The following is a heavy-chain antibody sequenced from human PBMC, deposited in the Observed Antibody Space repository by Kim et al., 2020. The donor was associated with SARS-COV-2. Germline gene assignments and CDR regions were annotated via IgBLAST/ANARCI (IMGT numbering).Heavy chain of an antibody. Sequence: GGSLRLSCAASGFTFSSYAMSWVRQAPGKGLEWVSVIYSGGSSTYYADSVKGRFTISRDNSKNTLYLQMNSLRAEDTAVYYCAKANRGYCSGGSCYFDYWGQGTLVTVSS. CDR2: IYSGGSST. J-gene: IGHJ4*02. CDR1: GFTFSSYA. V-gene: IGHV3-23*03. CDR3: AKANRGYCSGGSCYFDY. D-gene: IGHD2-15*01.